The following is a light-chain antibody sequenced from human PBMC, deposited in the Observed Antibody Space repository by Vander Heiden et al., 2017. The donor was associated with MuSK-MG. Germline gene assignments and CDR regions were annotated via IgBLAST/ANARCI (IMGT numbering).Light chain of an antibody. Sequence: DIVTAQSPDSLAVSLGEMATINSKASQSVLYSSNNKNELARYQQKPGQPPKLLSYWAATRESRVPDRFSGRGSGTDFTITIISPQAEDVAVYYCQQDDSTPYTFGQGTKLEIK. CDR3: QQDDSTPYT. J-gene: IGKJ2*01. CDR2: WAA. CDR1: QSVLYSSNNKNE. V-gene: IGKV4-1*01.